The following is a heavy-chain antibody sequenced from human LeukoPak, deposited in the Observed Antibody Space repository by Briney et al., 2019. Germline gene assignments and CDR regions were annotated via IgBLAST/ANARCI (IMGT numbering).Heavy chain of an antibody. CDR1: GGSFSGYY. V-gene: IGHV4-34*01. D-gene: IGHD2-2*01. CDR3: VRGPSGIFGTRSSTSSVDP. CDR2: INHSGST. J-gene: IGHJ5*02. Sequence: SETLSLTCAVYGGSFSGYYWSWIRQPPGKGLEWIGEINHSGSTNYNPSLKSRVTISVDTSKNQFSLKLSSVTAADTAVYYCVRGPSGIFGTRSSTSSVDPWGQGTLVTVSS.